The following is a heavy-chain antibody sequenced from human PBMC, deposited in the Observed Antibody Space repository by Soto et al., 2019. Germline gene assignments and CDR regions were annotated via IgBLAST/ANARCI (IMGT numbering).Heavy chain of an antibody. D-gene: IGHD3-22*01. V-gene: IGHV4-59*03. CDR1: GGSMNYYY. CDR2: VSHTGST. J-gene: IGHJ5*02. Sequence: QVQLQESGPGKVKPSETLSLTCSVSGGSMNYYYWTWIRQSPGKGLEWIGSVSHTGSTTYSPSLKSLVVISSETSRNQFSLALSSVTAAYTAVYFCARYSPPKKAYDSNPGLFDPWCQGTLCAVTS. CDR3: ARYSPPKKAYDSNPGLFDP.